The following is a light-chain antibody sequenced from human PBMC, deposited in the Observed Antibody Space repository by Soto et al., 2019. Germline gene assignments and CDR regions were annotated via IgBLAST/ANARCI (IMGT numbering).Light chain of an antibody. V-gene: IGKV3-20*01. CDR1: QSVSRSD. Sequence: EIVLTQSPGTLSLSPGERATLSCRASQSVSRSDLAWYQQKPGQAPRLLNYGASSRATGIPDRFSGSGSGTDFTLTISRMAPEDFAVYYCQQFSSTPSWTFGQGTKVDIK. CDR3: QQFSSTPSWT. J-gene: IGKJ1*01. CDR2: GAS.